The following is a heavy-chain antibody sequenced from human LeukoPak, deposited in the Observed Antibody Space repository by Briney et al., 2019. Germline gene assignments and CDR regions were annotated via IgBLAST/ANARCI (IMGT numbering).Heavy chain of an antibody. CDR2: IKQDGSEK. V-gene: IGHV3-7*01. J-gene: IGHJ4*02. D-gene: IGHD4-17*01. CDR3: ARDYGDYEGYFDY. CDR1: GFTFSSYW. Sequence: GGSPRLSCAASGFTFSSYWMSWVRQAPGKGLEWVANIKQDGSEKYYVDSVKGRFTISRDNAKNSLYLQMNSLRAEDTAVYYCARDYGDYEGYFDYWGQGTLVTVSS.